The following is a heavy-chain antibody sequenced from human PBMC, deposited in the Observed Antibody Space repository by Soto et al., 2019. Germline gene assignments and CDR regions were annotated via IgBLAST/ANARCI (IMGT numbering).Heavy chain of an antibody. Sequence: GGSLRLSCAASGFTFSSYGMSWVRQAPGKGLEWVSSISGSGGSTYHADSVKGRSTISRDNSKNTLYLQMNSLRAEDTAAYYCARGSITGTTRWFDPWGQGTLVTV. J-gene: IGHJ5*02. CDR3: ARGSITGTTRWFDP. V-gene: IGHV3-23*01. CDR2: ISGSGGST. D-gene: IGHD1-7*01. CDR1: GFTFSSYG.